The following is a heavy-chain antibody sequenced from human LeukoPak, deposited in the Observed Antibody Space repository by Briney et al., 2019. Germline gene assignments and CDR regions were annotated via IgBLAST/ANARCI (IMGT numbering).Heavy chain of an antibody. V-gene: IGHV5-51*01. CDR3: ARPAGYCSSTSCSYRGPFDY. D-gene: IGHD2-2*01. Sequence: GESLKISCKTSGYSFTNYWIGWVRQLPGKGLEWMGIIYPGNSDTRYSPSFRGQVTISADKSISTAYLQWSSLKASDTSFYYCARPAGYCSSTSCSYRGPFDYWGQGTLVTVSS. CDR1: GYSFTNYW. J-gene: IGHJ4*02. CDR2: IYPGNSDT.